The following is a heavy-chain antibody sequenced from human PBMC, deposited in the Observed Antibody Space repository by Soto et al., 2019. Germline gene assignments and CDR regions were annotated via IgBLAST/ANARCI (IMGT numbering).Heavy chain of an antibody. D-gene: IGHD3-22*01. V-gene: IGHV4-61*01. CDR1: GGSLSSGSYY. J-gene: IGHJ5*02. Sequence: ETPFPTRTVSGGSLSSGSYYWSWIPQPPGKGLEWFGYIYYSGSTNYNPSLNSRVTISVDTSKNQFSLKLSSVTAADTAVYYCARGKPYYYDSSGYLGPPYWFDPWGQGTLVTVSS. CDR3: ARGKPYYYDSSGYLGPPYWFDP. CDR2: IYYSGST.